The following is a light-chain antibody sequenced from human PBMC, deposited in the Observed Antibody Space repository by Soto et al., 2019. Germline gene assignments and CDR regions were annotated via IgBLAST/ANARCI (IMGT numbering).Light chain of an antibody. J-gene: IGLJ2*01. CDR2: DVS. CDR1: SSDVGGYNY. V-gene: IGLV2-14*01. CDR3: SSYTSSSTPV. Sequence: QSVLTQPASVSGSPGQSITISCTGTSSDVGGYNYVSWYQQHPGKAHKLMIYDVSNRPSGVSNRFSGSKSGNTASLTISGLQAEDEADYYCSSYTSSSTPVFGGGTNLTVL.